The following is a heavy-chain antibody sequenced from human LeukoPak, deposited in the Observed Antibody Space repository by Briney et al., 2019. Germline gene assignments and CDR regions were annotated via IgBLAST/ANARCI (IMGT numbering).Heavy chain of an antibody. Sequence: SETLSLTCTVSGGSVSSYYWSWIRQPPGKGLEWIGYIYYSGSTNYNPSLKSRVTISLDTSKNQFSLKLSSVTAADTAVYYCARGSSGWYGYFFDYWGQGTLVTVSS. D-gene: IGHD6-19*01. CDR3: ARGSSGWYGYFFDY. V-gene: IGHV4-59*02. CDR2: IYYSGST. CDR1: GGSVSSYY. J-gene: IGHJ4*02.